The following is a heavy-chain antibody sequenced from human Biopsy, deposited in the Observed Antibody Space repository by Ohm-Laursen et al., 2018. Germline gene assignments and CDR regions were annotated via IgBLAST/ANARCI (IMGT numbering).Heavy chain of an antibody. J-gene: IGHJ4*02. Sequence: SLRLSCAASGFTFNKHAMNWVRQAPGKGLEWVAVIWYDGSNKYYGDSVQGRFTISRDNSKNTVYLQMNSLRAEDTAIYYCARDSTINTVTTADYWGQGTLVTVSS. V-gene: IGHV3-33*01. D-gene: IGHD4-11*01. CDR2: IWYDGSNK. CDR1: GFTFNKHA. CDR3: ARDSTINTVTTADY.